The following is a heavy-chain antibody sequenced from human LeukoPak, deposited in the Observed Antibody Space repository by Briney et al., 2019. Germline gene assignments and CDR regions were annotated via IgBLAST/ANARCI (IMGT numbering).Heavy chain of an antibody. CDR2: IYYSGST. CDR3: VRDRDNSGYYFDY. J-gene: IGHJ4*02. V-gene: IGHV4-59*13. CDR1: GDSIRRYY. Sequence: SETLSLTCNVSGDSIRRYYWGWIRQPAGKGLEWIGYIYYSGSTHYNPSLKSRATISVDPSRSQFSLRLNSVTAADTALYYCVRDRDNSGYYFDYWGQGILVTVSS. D-gene: IGHD5-12*01.